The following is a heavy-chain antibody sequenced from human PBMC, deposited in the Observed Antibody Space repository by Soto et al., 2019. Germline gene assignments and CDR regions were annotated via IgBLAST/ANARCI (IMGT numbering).Heavy chain of an antibody. CDR3: ARVSNGDYFDY. CDR2: IGTAGDT. V-gene: IGHV3-13*01. D-gene: IGHD4-17*01. J-gene: IGHJ4*02. Sequence: PGGSLRLSCAASGFTFGSYDMHWVRQATGKGLEWVSAIGTAGDTYYPGSVKGRFTISRENAKNSLYLQMNSLRAGDTAVYYCARVSNGDYFDYWGQGTLVTVSS. CDR1: GFTFGSYD.